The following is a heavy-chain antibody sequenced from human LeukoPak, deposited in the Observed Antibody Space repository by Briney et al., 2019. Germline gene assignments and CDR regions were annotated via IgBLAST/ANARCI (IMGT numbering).Heavy chain of an antibody. CDR1: GFPFSYSA. CDR2: IGGRADTT. D-gene: IGHD4/OR15-4a*01. CDR3: ARRDAANSKGLDF. J-gene: IGHJ4*02. V-gene: IGHV3-23*01. Sequence: PGGSLRLSCAASGFPFSYSAMSWVRQAPGKGLEWVSAIGGRADTTYYADSVKGRFTISRDNAKDTLYLQMNSLRADDTAVYYCARRDAANSKGLDFWGQGTLVTVSS.